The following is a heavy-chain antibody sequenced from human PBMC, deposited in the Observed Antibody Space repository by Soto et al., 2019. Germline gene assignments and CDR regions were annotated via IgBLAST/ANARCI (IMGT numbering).Heavy chain of an antibody. CDR1: GFTFSSYS. CDR3: AKATSSGRHGEY. V-gene: IGHV3-23*01. J-gene: IGHJ4*02. D-gene: IGHD1-26*01. CDR2: ISGSGSRT. Sequence: EVQLLESGGGLVQPGGSLRLSCATSGFTFSSYSMTWVRQAPGKGLEWVSTISGSGSRTYYADPVKGRFTISRDNSKNTLYLQMNSLRAEDTAVYYCAKATSSGRHGEYWGQGTLVSVSS.